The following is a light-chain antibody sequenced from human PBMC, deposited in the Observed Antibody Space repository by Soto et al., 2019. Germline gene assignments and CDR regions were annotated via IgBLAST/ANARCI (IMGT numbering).Light chain of an antibody. Sequence: EIVLTQSPVTLSVSPGERATLSCRASQSVNSNLAWYQQKPGQGPRLLIYGASTRATGIPARFSGSGSGTEFTLTISSLQSEDFAVYYCQQFNDWPLTFGGGTKVEI. CDR1: QSVNSN. J-gene: IGKJ4*01. CDR3: QQFNDWPLT. CDR2: GAS. V-gene: IGKV3D-15*01.